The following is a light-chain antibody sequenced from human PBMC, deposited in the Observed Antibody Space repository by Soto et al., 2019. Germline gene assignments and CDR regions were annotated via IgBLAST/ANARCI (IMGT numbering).Light chain of an antibody. CDR1: STDVGGYNY. CDR2: EDN. J-gene: IGLJ1*01. Sequence: QSALAQPSSQSGSPGQAITISCTVTSTDVGGYNYVSWYQHHPGKGPKLINYEDNNRPSGVSDRFSGSKSGNKASLSIANLEAEDESDYYGGSYTSTGTPFVFGTGTKGTGL. CDR3: GSYTSTGTPFV. V-gene: IGLV2-14*01.